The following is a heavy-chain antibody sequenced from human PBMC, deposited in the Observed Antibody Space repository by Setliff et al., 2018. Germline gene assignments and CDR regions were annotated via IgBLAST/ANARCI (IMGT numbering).Heavy chain of an antibody. CDR3: AREQWLDPPGYYYMDV. Sequence: KPSETLSLTCTVSGGSVSGYYWSWIRQPPGKGLEWIGEINHSGSTNYNPSLKSRVTISVDTSKNQFSLKLSSVTAADTAVYYCAREQWLDPPGYYYMDVWAKGTTVTVSS. J-gene: IGHJ6*03. CDR2: INHSGST. D-gene: IGHD6-19*01. V-gene: IGHV4-34*01. CDR1: GGSVSGYY.